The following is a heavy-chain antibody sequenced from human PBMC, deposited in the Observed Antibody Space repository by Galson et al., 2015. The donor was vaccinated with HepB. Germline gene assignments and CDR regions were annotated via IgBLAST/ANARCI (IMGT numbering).Heavy chain of an antibody. Sequence: ALRLSCATSGFSFNYAWMTWVRQAPGKGLEWVGRIKSETDGRATEYAAPVKGSFTISSDDSKNTVFLQMHSLKTEDTAVYYRIPSIAIMESTGTDVWGQGTTVTISS. CDR1: GFSFNYAW. CDR3: IPSIAIMESTGTDV. CDR2: IKSETDGRAT. J-gene: IGHJ6*02. D-gene: IGHD5/OR15-5a*01. V-gene: IGHV3-15*01.